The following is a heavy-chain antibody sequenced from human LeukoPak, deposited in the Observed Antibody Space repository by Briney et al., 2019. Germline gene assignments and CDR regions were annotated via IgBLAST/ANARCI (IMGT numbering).Heavy chain of an antibody. CDR3: ARHGAGMRYFDY. V-gene: IGHV4-59*08. Sequence: PSETLFLTFTVPGGSISSYYWSWIRQPPGKGVEWIGYLHCSGRTNYNPSLKSRVPISVDTSKNQFSLKLSSVPAADTAVYYCARHGAGMRYFDYWGQGTLVTVSS. D-gene: IGHD1-1*01. J-gene: IGHJ4*02. CDR2: LHCSGRT. CDR1: GGSISSYY.